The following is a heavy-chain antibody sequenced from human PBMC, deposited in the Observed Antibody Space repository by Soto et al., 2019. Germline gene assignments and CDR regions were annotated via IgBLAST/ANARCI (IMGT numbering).Heavy chain of an antibody. CDR2: IYYSGST. D-gene: IGHD5-12*01. V-gene: IGHV4-61*01. CDR3: ARDKDGYSGAGGYYYYYMDV. CDR1: GDSISRCHHY. Sequence: LATLSLTCTVSGDSISRCHHYRCWIPQHPGQGLEWIGYIYYSGSTNYNPSLKSRVTISVNTSKNQFSLKLSSVTAADTAVYYCARDKDGYSGAGGYYYYYMDVWGKGTTVTVSS. J-gene: IGHJ6*03.